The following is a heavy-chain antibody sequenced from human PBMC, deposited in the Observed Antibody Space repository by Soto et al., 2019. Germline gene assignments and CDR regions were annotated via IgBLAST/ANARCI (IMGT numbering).Heavy chain of an antibody. V-gene: IGHV3-33*01. CDR1: GMTFNRNG. CDR3: ARDRSAGDYFYYGMEV. Sequence: SLRLSCAASGMTFNRNGMHCVRQAPGKGLEWVAVIWYDGSKTAYSDSVKGRFTISRDKAKNTLYLQMNSVRDEDTAIYYCARDRSAGDYFYYGMEVWGQGTKVTVSS. CDR2: IWYDGSKT. D-gene: IGHD1-1*01. J-gene: IGHJ6*02.